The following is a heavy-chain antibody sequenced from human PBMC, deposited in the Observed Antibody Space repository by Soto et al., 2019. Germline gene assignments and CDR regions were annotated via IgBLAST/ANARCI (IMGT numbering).Heavy chain of an antibody. J-gene: IGHJ6*02. CDR2: IRNKANGGTT. D-gene: IGHD6-13*01. Sequence: GESLTLSCTASGFTFGDDAINWVRQAPGKGLGWVGFIRNKANGGTTEYAASVKGRFTISRDDSKRIAYLQMNSLKTEDTAVYYCSRGAAATGKPLGYFYYGMDVWGQGTTVTVSS. CDR1: GFTFGDDA. CDR3: SRGAAATGKPLGYFYYGMDV. V-gene: IGHV3-49*04.